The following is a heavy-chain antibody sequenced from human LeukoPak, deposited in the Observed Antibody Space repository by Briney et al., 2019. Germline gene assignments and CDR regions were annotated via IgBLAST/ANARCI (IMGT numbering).Heavy chain of an antibody. CDR3: ARGTAWSDP. D-gene: IGHD2-8*01. CDR1: GFTFDDYA. CDR2: ISWNSGSI. V-gene: IGHV3-9*03. J-gene: IGHJ5*02. Sequence: GRSLRLSCAASGFTFDDYAMHWVRQAPGKGLEWVSGISWNSGSIGYADSVKGRFTISRDNSKNTLYLQMGSLRAEDMAVYYCARGTAWSDPWGQGTLVTVSS.